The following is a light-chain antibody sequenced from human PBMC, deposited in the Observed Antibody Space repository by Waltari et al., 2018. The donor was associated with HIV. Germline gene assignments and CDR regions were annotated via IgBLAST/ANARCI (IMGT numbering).Light chain of an antibody. Sequence: DIVMTQSPDSLAVSLGERATIHCKSSQSVLYSSNNENYLAWYQQKPGQPPKLIIYWASTRQSGVPDRFSGGGSGTDFTLTITSLQAEDVAVYYCQQYYTPPPTFGQGTKVEIK. J-gene: IGKJ1*01. CDR3: QQYYTPPPT. CDR2: WAS. CDR1: QSVLYSSNNENY. V-gene: IGKV4-1*01.